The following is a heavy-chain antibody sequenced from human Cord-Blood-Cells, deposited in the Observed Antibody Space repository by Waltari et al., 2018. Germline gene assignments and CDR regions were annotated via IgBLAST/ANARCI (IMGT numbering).Heavy chain of an antibody. J-gene: IGHJ4*02. D-gene: IGHD3-10*01. CDR2: IYSGAST. V-gene: IGHV3-53*01. CDR1: GFTVSSNY. CDR3: ARSRGAVRGVIDY. Sequence: EVQLVESGGGLIQPGGSLRLSCAASGFTVSSNYMSWVRRAPGKGVAWVSVIYSGASTYSEDSVKGRFTISRDNSKNTLYLQRNSLRAEDTAVYYCARSRGAVRGVIDYWGQGTLVTVSS.